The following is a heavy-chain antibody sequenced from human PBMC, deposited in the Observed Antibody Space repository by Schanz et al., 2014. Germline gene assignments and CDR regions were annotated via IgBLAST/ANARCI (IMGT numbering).Heavy chain of an antibody. CDR1: GFSFSNYW. Sequence: EVQLVESGGGLVQPGESLRLSCAASGFSFSNYWMSGVRQAPGKGLEWVANIKQDGSEKYYVDSVKGRFTISKDNSNNTVYLQMNRLSVEATAVYYYATAGPRGTRHPINYYSAMDYWGQGTKVTVSS. V-gene: IGHV3-7*02. CDR2: IKQDGSEK. J-gene: IGHJ6*02. D-gene: IGHD6-25*01. CDR3: ATAGPRGTRHPINYYSAMDY.